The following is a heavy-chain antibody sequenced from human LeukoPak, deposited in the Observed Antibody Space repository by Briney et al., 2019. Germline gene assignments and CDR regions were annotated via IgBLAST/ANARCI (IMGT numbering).Heavy chain of an antibody. D-gene: IGHD3-22*01. CDR3: ARVRVVVLIVGTDV. CDR1: GGSIGNNNW. J-gene: IGHJ6*02. CDR2: IYHSGST. Sequence: SGTLSLTCAVSGGSIGNNNWWSWVRQPPGKGLEWIGEIYHSGSTNYNPSLESRVTISVDKSKNQISLKLNSVTAADTAVYYCARVRVVVLIVGTDVWGQGTTVTVSS. V-gene: IGHV4-4*02.